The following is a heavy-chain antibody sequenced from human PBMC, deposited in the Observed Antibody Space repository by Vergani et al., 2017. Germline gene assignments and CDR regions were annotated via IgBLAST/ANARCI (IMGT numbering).Heavy chain of an antibody. CDR3: AGPXGTSAYYYGGFDY. CDR2: ISGSGGST. CDR1: GFTVSGYA. Sequence: EVQLLESGGGLVQPGGSLRLSCATSGFTVSGYAMSWVRQAPGKGLEWVSSISGSGGSTYYADSVKGRFTISRDNSKNTLSLQMNSLTAEDTAIYYCAGPXGTSAYYYGGFDYWGQGTQVTVSS. J-gene: IGHJ4*02. V-gene: IGHV3-23*01. D-gene: IGHD3-22*01.